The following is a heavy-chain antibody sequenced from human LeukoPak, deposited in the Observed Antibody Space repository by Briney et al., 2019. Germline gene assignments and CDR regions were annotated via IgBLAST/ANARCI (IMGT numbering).Heavy chain of an antibody. Sequence: GGSLRLSCAASGFTFSSYGMHWVRQAPGKGLEWVAFIRYDGSNKYYADSVKGRFTISRDNSKNTLYLQMNSLRAEDTAVYYCAKVMVRGVIIKARWFDPRGQGTLVTVSS. CDR3: AKVMVRGVIIKARWFDP. J-gene: IGHJ5*02. V-gene: IGHV3-30*02. CDR2: IRYDGSNK. D-gene: IGHD3-10*01. CDR1: GFTFSSYG.